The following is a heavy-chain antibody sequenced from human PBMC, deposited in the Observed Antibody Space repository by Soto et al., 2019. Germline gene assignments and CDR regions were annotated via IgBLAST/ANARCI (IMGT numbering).Heavy chain of an antibody. CDR1: GDSVSSNSAA. Sequence: SQTLSLTCAISGDSVSSNSAAWNWIRQSPSRGLEWLGRTYYRSKWYNDYAVSVESLITINPDTSKNQFSLQLNSVTPEDTAVYYCARGLTIFGVVSCAFDIWGQGTMVTVSS. CDR2: TYYRSKWYN. V-gene: IGHV6-1*01. J-gene: IGHJ3*02. D-gene: IGHD3-3*01. CDR3: ARGLTIFGVVSCAFDI.